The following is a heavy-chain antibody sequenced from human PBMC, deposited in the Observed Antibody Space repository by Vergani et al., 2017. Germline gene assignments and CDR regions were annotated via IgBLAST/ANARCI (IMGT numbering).Heavy chain of an antibody. D-gene: IGHD2-2*01. V-gene: IGHV2-5*01. CDR3: GHRLHIVVVPAATSDAFDI. J-gene: IGHJ3*02. CDR1: GFSLSTSGVG. Sequence: QVTLKESGPTLVKPTQTLTLTCTFSGFSLSTSGVGVGWIRQPPGKALEWLALIYWNDDKRYSPSLKSRLTITKDTSKNQVVLTMTNMDPVDTATYYCGHRLHIVVVPAATSDAFDIWGQGTMVTVSS. CDR2: IYWNDDK.